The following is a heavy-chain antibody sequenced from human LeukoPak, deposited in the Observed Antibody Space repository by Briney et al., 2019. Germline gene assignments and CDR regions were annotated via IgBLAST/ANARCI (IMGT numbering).Heavy chain of an antibody. D-gene: IGHD6-6*01. Sequence: PGGSLRLSCAASGFTFGDYYITWIRQAPGKGLEWVSYISSSVTTIYYADSGKGRFTISRDNAKNSLYLQMNSLRAEDTAVYYCARGWDDLAARGYYFDYWGQGTLVTVSS. J-gene: IGHJ4*02. V-gene: IGHV3-11*04. CDR3: ARGWDDLAARGYYFDY. CDR1: GFTFGDYY. CDR2: ISSSVTTI.